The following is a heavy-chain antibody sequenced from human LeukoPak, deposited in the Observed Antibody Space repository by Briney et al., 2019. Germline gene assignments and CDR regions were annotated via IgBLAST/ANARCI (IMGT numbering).Heavy chain of an antibody. CDR3: AKTGNGYDPLYYYYYMDV. D-gene: IGHD5-12*01. CDR1: GGSISSYY. V-gene: IGHV4-4*09. J-gene: IGHJ6*03. CDR2: IYTDGST. Sequence: KPSETLSLTCSVSGGSISSYYWSWIRQPPGKGLEWLAFIYTDGSTNYNPSLKSRVTISVDTSSNQFSLKLSSVTAADTAVYFCAKTGNGYDPLYYYYYMDVWGTGTTVIVSS.